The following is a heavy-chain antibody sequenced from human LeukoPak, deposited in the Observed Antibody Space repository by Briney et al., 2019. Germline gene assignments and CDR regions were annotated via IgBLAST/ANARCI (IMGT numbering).Heavy chain of an antibody. V-gene: IGHV3-7*01. CDR1: GFIFSYYW. D-gene: IGHD6-13*01. J-gene: IGHJ4*02. CDR2: IKEDGSEK. CDR3: ARVGDSSSWSPVDY. Sequence: PGGSLRLSCAGSGFIFSYYWMSWVRQAPGKGLHWVASIKEDGSEKYLVDSVKGRFTISRDNAKNSLYLQMNSLRADDTAVYFCARVGDSSSWSPVDYWGQGTLVTVSS.